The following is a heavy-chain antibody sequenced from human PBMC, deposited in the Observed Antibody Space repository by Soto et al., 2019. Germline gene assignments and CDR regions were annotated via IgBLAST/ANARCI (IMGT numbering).Heavy chain of an antibody. CDR3: ATAGYYYDSSGYKIVDWFDP. CDR1: SFSISSGYY. V-gene: IGHV4-38-2*01. CDR2: IYHSGST. D-gene: IGHD3-22*01. J-gene: IGHJ5*02. Sequence: SETLSLTCAVSSFSISSGYYWGWVRQPPGKGLEWIGSIYHSGSTNYSPSLKSRVTISVDTSKNQFSLKLRSVTAADTAVYYCATAGYYYDSSGYKIVDWFDPWGQGTLVTVSS.